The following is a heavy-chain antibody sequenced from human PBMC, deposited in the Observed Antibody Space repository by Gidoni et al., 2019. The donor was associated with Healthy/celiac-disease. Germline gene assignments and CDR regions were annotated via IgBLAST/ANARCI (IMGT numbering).Heavy chain of an antibody. V-gene: IGHV1-18*01. CDR1: GYTFTTYV. CDR3: ARDLDIAVDGMGFDAFDI. Sequence: QVQLVQSGAEVKKPVASVKVSCKASGYTFTTYVISRVRQAPGQGLEWMGWISAYNGNTNYAQKLQGRVTMTTDTSTSTAYMELRSLRSDDTAVYYCARDLDIAVDGMGFDAFDIWGQGTMVTVSS. D-gene: IGHD6-19*01. CDR2: ISAYNGNT. J-gene: IGHJ3*02.